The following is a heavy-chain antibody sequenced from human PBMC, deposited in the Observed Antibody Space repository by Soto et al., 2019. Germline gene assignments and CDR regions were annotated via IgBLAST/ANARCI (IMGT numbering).Heavy chain of an antibody. J-gene: IGHJ4*02. CDR2: ISSSSSTI. CDR1: GYTFSSYG. V-gene: IGHV3-48*02. Sequence: GGSLRLSCVASGYTFSSYGMHWVRQSPGKGLEWVAHISSSSSTIYYADSVKGRFTISRDNSKNSLYLQMNSLRDEDTAVYYCVMGYYFDYWGQGTLVTVSS. CDR3: VMGYYFDY.